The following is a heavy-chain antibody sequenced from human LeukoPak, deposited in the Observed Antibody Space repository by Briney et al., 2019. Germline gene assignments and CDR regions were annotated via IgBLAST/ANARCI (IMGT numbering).Heavy chain of an antibody. J-gene: IGHJ6*03. V-gene: IGHV4-34*01. CDR3: ARTTEGGYTYDYFYYYYMDV. CDR1: GGSFSGYY. Sequence: SETLSLTCAVYGGSFSGYYWSWIRQPPGKGLEWIGEINHSGSTNYNPSLKSRVTISVDTSKNQFSLNLSSVTAADTAVYYCARTTEGGYTYDYFYYYYMDVWGQGTLVTVSS. CDR2: INHSGST. D-gene: IGHD5-18*01.